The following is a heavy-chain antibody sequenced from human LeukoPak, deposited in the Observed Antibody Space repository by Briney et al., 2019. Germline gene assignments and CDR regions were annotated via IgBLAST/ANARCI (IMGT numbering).Heavy chain of an antibody. J-gene: IGHJ4*02. V-gene: IGHV3-73*01. Sequence: GSLKLSCAASGFTFSGSAMHWVRQASGKGLEWVGRIRSKANSHTTAYAAPVKGRFTISRDDSKNTAYLQMNSLKTEDTAVYYCTRLSDCTNGVCAINWGQGTLVTVSS. CDR2: IRSKANSHTT. CDR1: GFTFSGSA. CDR3: TRLSDCTNGVCAIN. D-gene: IGHD2-8*01.